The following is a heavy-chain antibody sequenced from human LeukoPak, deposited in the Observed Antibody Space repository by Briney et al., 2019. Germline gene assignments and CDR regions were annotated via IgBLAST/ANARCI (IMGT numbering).Heavy chain of an antibody. D-gene: IGHD2-21*01. CDR1: GFNFSNYG. CDR2: ISYDGRNQ. CDR3: APPLFEDFSFD. J-gene: IGHJ4*01. Sequence: GGSLRLSCAASGFNFSNYGMHWVRQAPGKRLEWVAVISYDGRNQYYSDSVKGRFTISRDDSKDTLYLQMNGLRTEDTAVYYYAPPLFEDFSFDWGHGTLVTVSS. V-gene: IGHV3-30*03.